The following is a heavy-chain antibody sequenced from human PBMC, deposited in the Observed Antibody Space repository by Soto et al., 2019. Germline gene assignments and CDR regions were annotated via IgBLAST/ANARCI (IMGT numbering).Heavy chain of an antibody. CDR3: ARGVAVARLYWFDP. CDR1: GASISSGVYY. J-gene: IGHJ5*02. CDR2: IYYSGST. V-gene: IGHV4-31*03. Sequence: PSETLSLTCSVSGASISSGVYYWTWIRQPPGKGLEWTGYIYYSGSTHYNPSLKSRTTISLDTSKNQFSLRLSSVTAVDTAIYFCARGVAVARLYWFDPWGQGTPVTVSS. D-gene: IGHD6-19*01.